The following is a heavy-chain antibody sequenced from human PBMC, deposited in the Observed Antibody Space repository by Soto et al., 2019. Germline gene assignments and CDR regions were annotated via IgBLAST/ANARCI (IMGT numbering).Heavy chain of an antibody. CDR2: INSDGTSA. V-gene: IGHV3-74*01. J-gene: IGHJ6*03. CDR1: GITFNSSW. D-gene: IGHD5-12*01. Sequence: GGSLRLSCEASGITFNSSWMHWVRQAPGKGLMWVSRINSDGTSAYSADSEGRFTISRDNAKDTLYLQLNSLRAEDTAVYYCARSPVAYYYYYLDVWGKGTTVTVSS. CDR3: ARSPVAYYYYYLDV.